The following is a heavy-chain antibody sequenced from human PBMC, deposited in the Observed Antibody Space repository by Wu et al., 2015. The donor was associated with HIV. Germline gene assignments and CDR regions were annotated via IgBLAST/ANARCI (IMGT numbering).Heavy chain of an antibody. J-gene: IGHJ3*02. V-gene: IGHV1-24*01. D-gene: IGHD7-27*01. CDR3: ATGILGALDI. CDR2: FDPGDGET. Sequence: QAQLVQSGAEVKKPGASMKVPCKVSGYFLSKLSMHWVRQAPGKGLEWMGGFDPGDGETVYARKFQGRVTMIEDISTDIAYMELSSLTSEDTAVYYCATGILGALDIWGQGTMVTVSS. CDR1: GYFLSKLS.